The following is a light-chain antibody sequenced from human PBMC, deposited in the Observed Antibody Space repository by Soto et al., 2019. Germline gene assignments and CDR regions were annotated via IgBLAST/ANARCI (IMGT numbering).Light chain of an antibody. V-gene: IGKV3-20*01. CDR1: QSVSSRS. J-gene: IGKJ4*01. Sequence: EIGLTKSPGTLSLSPGERATLSCRASQSVSSRSLAWYQQKPGQAPRLLIYGASNRATGIPDRFSGSGSGTDFTLTISRLEPEDFAMYYCQQFGTSRLTFGGGTKVDIK. CDR2: GAS. CDR3: QQFGTSRLT.